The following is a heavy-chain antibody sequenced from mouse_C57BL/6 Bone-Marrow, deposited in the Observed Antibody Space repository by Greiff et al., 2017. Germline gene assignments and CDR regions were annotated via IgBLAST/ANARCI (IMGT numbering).Heavy chain of an antibody. CDR3: TSGDYAMDY. V-gene: IGHV14-4*01. CDR1: GFNIKDDY. Sequence: EVKVVESGAELVRPGASVKLSCTASGFNIKDDYMHWVKQRPEQGLEWIGWIDPENGDTEYASKFQGKATITADTSSNTAYLQLSSLTSEDTAVYYCTSGDYAMDYWGQGTSVTVSS. D-gene: IGHD3-1*01. CDR2: IDPENGDT. J-gene: IGHJ4*01.